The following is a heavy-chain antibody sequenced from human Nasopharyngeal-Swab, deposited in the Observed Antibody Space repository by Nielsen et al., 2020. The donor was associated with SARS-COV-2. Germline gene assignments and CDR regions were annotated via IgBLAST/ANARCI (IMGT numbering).Heavy chain of an antibody. Sequence: GGSLRGCCGGCGVTFSSYAMHWVRQAPGKGLEWVAVISYDGSNKYYADSVKGRSTITRDNSKNTLYLQMNSLRAEDTAVYYCAGGSSSYDLDDWGQGTLVTVSS. V-gene: IGHV3-30-3*01. CDR2: ISYDGSNK. J-gene: IGHJ4*02. CDR1: GVTFSSYA. D-gene: IGHD6-6*01. CDR3: AGGSSSYDLDD.